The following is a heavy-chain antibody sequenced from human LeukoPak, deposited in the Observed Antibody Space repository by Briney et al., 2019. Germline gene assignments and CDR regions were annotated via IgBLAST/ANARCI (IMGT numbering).Heavy chain of an antibody. CDR1: GFTFDDYG. Sequence: RAGGSLRLSCAASGFTFDDYGMSWVSQAPGKGLEWVSGINWNGGSTGYADSVKGRFTISRDNAKNSLYLQMNSLRAEDTALYYCARDPSGYGDYHDAFDIWGQGTMVTVSS. J-gene: IGHJ3*02. CDR3: ARDPSGYGDYHDAFDI. CDR2: INWNGGST. D-gene: IGHD4-17*01. V-gene: IGHV3-20*04.